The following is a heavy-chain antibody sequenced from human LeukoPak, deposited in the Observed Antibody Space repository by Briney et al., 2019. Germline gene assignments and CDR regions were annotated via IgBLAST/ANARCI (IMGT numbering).Heavy chain of an antibody. CDR2: IYTGGST. J-gene: IGHJ4*02. V-gene: IGHV4-61*09. D-gene: IGHD3-3*01. CDR1: GGSISSGNYY. Sequence: SETLSLTCTDSGGSISSGNYYWSWIRQPAGKGLEWIGHIYTGGSTNYNPSLKSRVTISVDTSKNQFSLNLSSMTAADTAVYYCARDSLYNFWSGYYHTTYYFDYWGQGTLVTVSS. CDR3: ARDSLYNFWSGYYHTTYYFDY.